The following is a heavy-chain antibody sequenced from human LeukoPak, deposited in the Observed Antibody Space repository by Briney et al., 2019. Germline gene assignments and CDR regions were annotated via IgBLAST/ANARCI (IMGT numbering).Heavy chain of an antibody. CDR1: GGSISSYY. Sequence: SETLSLTCTVSGGSISSYYWSWIRQPPGKGLEWIGYFYYSGSTNYNPSPGSRVTISVDTSTNQFSLKLTSVTAADTAVYSCARLVEREYYDFWSRFPASDAFDIWGQGTMVTVSS. V-gene: IGHV4-59*01. CDR3: ARLVEREYYDFWSRFPASDAFDI. D-gene: IGHD3-3*01. J-gene: IGHJ3*02. CDR2: FYYSGST.